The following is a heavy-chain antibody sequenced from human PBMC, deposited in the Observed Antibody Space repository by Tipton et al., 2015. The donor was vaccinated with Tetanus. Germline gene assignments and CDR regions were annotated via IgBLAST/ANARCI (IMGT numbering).Heavy chain of an antibody. J-gene: IGHJ1*01. Sequence: TLSLTCTVSGASIIDKKHYWGWIRQPPGKGLEWIASIYFEGSTYYSPSLKSRLTLDVDTSQNLFSLKLTSVTAADTAVYYCAGVTAQRTELYFEHWGQGTQVTVSS. V-gene: IGHV4-39*02. CDR1: GASIIDKKHY. CDR2: IYFEGST. D-gene: IGHD2-8*02. CDR3: AGVTAQRTELYFEH.